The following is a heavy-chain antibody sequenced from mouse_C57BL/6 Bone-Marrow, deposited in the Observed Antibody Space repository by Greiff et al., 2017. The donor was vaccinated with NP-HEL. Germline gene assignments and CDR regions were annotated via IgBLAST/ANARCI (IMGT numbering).Heavy chain of an antibody. J-gene: IGHJ3*01. CDR3: ARSGGVRGFWFAY. CDR1: GYTFTSYG. V-gene: IGHV1-81*01. CDR2: IYPRSGNT. D-gene: IGHD2-14*01. Sequence: QVQLQQSGAELARPGASVKLSCKASGYTFTSYGISWVKQRTGQGLEWIGEIYPRSGNTYYNEKFKGKATLTADKSSSTAYMELRSLTSEDSAVYSCARSGGVRGFWFAYWGQGTLVTVSA.